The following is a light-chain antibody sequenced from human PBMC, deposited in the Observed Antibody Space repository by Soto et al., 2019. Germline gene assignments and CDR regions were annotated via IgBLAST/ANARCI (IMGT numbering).Light chain of an antibody. CDR2: GVT. Sequence: QSVLTQPASVSGSPGQSITISCSGTTNDVGGYNYVSWYQQHPGKAPNLLIYGVTDRPSGVSSRFSGSKSGNAASLTISGLQAEDEGDYYCSSYTRSYTLSIGGGTK. CDR3: SSYTRSYTLS. CDR1: TNDVGGYNY. V-gene: IGLV2-14*03. J-gene: IGLJ2*01.